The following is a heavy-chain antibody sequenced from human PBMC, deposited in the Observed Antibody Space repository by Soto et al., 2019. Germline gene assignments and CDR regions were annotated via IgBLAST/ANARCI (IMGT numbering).Heavy chain of an antibody. CDR1: GFTFSSYA. CDR2: ISYDGSNK. CDR3: ARSYYDILTGYYEGVPGDY. D-gene: IGHD3-9*01. V-gene: IGHV3-30-3*01. J-gene: IGHJ4*02. Sequence: GGSLRLSCAASGFTFSSYAMHWVRQAPGKGPEWVAVISYDGSNKYYADSVKGRFTISRDNSKNTLYLQMNSLRAEDTAVYYCARSYYDILTGYYEGVPGDYWGQGTLVTVSS.